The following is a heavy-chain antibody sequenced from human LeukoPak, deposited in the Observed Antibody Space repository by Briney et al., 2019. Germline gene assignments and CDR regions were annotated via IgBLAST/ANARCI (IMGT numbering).Heavy chain of an antibody. CDR1: GFTFSSYG. J-gene: IGHJ4*02. D-gene: IGHD5-18*01. V-gene: IGHV3-30*18. Sequence: GRSLRLSCAASGFTFSSYGMHWVRQAPGKGLEWVAVISYDGSNKYYADSVKGRFTISRDNSKNTLYPQMNSLRAEDTAVYYCAKDEYSYGYLDYWGQGTLVTVSS. CDR3: AKDEYSYGYLDY. CDR2: ISYDGSNK.